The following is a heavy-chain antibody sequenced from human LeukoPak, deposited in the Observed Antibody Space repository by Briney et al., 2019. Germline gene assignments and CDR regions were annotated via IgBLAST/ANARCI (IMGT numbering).Heavy chain of an antibody. J-gene: IGHJ6*02. CDR2: IYYSGST. Sequence: KPSETLSLTCTVSGGSISSYNWSWIRQPPRQGLELIGYIYYSGSTNYNPSLKSRVTISVDTSKNQFSLKLSSVAAADTAVYYCAIDRDGMDVWGQGTTVTVSS. V-gene: IGHV4-59*01. CDR1: GGSISSYN. CDR3: AIDRDGMDV.